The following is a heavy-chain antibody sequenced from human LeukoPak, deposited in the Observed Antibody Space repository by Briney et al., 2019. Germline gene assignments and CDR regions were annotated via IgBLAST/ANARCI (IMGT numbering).Heavy chain of an antibody. CDR2: ISSSSSTI. V-gene: IGHV3-48*02. D-gene: IGHD6-13*01. CDR3: ARHPNSNWDY. J-gene: IGHJ4*02. CDR1: GFTFSSYS. Sequence: GGSLRLSCAASGFTFSSYSMNWVRQAPGKGLEWLSYISSSSSTIFHADSVKGRFTISRDNAKNSVYLQMNSLRDEDTAVYYCARHPNSNWDYWGQGTLVTVSS.